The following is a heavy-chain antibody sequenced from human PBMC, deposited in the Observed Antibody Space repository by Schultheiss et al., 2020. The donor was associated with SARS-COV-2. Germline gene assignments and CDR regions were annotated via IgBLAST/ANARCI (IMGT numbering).Heavy chain of an antibody. Sequence: GGSLRLSCAASGFTFRNYWMHWVRQIPGKGLVWVSSISSSSSYIYYADSVKGRFTISRDNAKISLYLQMNSLRAEDTAVYYCARGGSYGELLWYFDYWGQGTLVTVSS. CDR3: ARGGSYGELLWYFDY. CDR1: GFTFRNYW. V-gene: IGHV3-21*01. CDR2: ISSSSSYI. D-gene: IGHD4-17*01. J-gene: IGHJ4*02.